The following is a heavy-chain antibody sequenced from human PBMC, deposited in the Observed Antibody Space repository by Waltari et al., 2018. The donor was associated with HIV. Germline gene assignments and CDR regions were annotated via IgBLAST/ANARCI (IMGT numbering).Heavy chain of an antibody. J-gene: IGHJ4*02. D-gene: IGHD3-16*01. CDR3: ARLAVGGIDY. CDR2: IYYSGST. CDR1: GGSISSSSYY. V-gene: IGHV4-39*01. Sequence: QLQLQESGPGLVKPSETLSLTCTVSGGSISSSSYYWGWIRQPPGKGLEWIGSIYYSGSTAYNPSLKSRVTISVDTSKNQFSLKLSSVTAADTAVYYCARLAVGGIDYWGQGTLVTVSS.